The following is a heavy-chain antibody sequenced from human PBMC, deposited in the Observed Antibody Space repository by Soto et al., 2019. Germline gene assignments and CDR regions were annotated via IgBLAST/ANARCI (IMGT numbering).Heavy chain of an antibody. Sequence: VKVSCKASGGTFSSYAISWVRQAPGQGLEWMGGIIPIFGTANYAQKFQGRATITADKSTSTAYMELSSLRSEDTAVYYCARDPRYCTNGVCGPNWFDPWGQGTLVTVSS. CDR2: IIPIFGTA. V-gene: IGHV1-69*06. CDR3: ARDPRYCTNGVCGPNWFDP. J-gene: IGHJ5*02. CDR1: GGTFSSYA. D-gene: IGHD2-8*01.